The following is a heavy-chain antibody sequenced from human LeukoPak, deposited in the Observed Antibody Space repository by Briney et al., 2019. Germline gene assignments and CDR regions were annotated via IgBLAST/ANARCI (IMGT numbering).Heavy chain of an antibody. CDR1: GFTVSSNY. CDR2: IYSGGST. V-gene: IGHV3-53*05. D-gene: IGHD3-9*01. J-gene: IGHJ6*02. Sequence: GGSLRLSCAASGFTVSSNYMSWVRQAPGKGLEWVSVIYSGGSTYYADSVKGRFTISRDNSKNTLYLQMNSLRAEDTAVYYCAKDCGGPDSYDILTGYYEYYYYGMDVWGQGTTVTVSS. CDR3: AKDCGGPDSYDILTGYYEYYYYGMDV.